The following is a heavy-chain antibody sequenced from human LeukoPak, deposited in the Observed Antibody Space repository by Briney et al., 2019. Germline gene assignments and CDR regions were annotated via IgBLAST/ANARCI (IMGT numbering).Heavy chain of an antibody. J-gene: IGHJ4*02. CDR1: GGSISSSSYY. CDR3: ARDRGDILTGYYTGLDY. V-gene: IGHV4-39*07. CDR2: IYYSGST. Sequence: SETLSLTCTVSGGSISSSSYYWGWIRQPPGKGLEWIGSIYYSGSTYYNPSLKSRVTISVDTSKNQFSLKLSSVTAADTAVYYCARDRGDILTGYYTGLDYWGQGTLVTVSS. D-gene: IGHD3-9*01.